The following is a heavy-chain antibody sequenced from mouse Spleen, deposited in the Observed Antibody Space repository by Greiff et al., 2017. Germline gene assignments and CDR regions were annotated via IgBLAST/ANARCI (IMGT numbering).Heavy chain of an antibody. V-gene: IGHV1-63*01. J-gene: IGHJ2*01. CDR2: IYPGGGYT. Sequence: QVQLKESGAELVRPGTSVKMSCKASGYTFTNYWIGWAKQRPGHGLEWIGDIYPGGGYTNYNEKFKGKATPTADKSSSTAYMQFSSLTSEDSAIYYCARYYPYYFDYWGQGTTLTVSS. CDR3: ARYYPYYFDY. D-gene: IGHD1-1*02. CDR1: GYTFTNYW.